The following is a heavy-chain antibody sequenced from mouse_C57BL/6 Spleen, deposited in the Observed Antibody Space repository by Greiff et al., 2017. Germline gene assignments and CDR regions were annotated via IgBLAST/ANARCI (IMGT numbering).Heavy chain of an antibody. D-gene: IGHD2-5*01. V-gene: IGHV1-69*01. CDR2: IDPSDSYT. Sequence: QVQLQQPGAELVMPGASVKLSCKASGYTFTSYWMPWVKQRPGQGLEWIGEIDPSDSYTNYNQKFKGKSTLTVDKSSSTAYMQLSSLTSEDSAVYYCARGRSNYRYAMDYWGQGTSVTVSS. CDR3: ARGRSNYRYAMDY. CDR1: GYTFTSYW. J-gene: IGHJ4*01.